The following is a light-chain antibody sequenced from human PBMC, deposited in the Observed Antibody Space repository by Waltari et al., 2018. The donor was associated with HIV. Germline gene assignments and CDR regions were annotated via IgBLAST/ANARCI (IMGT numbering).Light chain of an antibody. CDR1: QPLSSN. J-gene: IGKJ1*01. CDR3: QQYNNWPT. Sequence: EIVMTQSPPSLSLSPGKTPTLSCRASQPLSSNLAWYPSRPGQAPRLLIYASSTRATGVPTRFSGRGSGTDFTLSISGLQSEDVAVYYCQQYNNWPTFGRGTKVELK. CDR2: ASS. V-gene: IGKV3-15*01.